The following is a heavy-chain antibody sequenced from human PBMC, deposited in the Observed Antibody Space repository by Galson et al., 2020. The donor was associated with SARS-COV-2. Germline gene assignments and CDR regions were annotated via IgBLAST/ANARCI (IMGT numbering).Heavy chain of an antibody. CDR1: GYTFTSYY. Sequence: ASVKVSCKASGYTFTSYYIHWVRQAPGQGLEWMGIINPSGGSTSYAQKFQGRVTMTRDTSTSTVYMELSSLRSEDTAVYYCARDRSDCSGGSCYYFDYWGQGTLVTVSS. J-gene: IGHJ4*02. V-gene: IGHV1-46*01. CDR2: INPSGGST. D-gene: IGHD2-15*01. CDR3: ARDRSDCSGGSCYYFDY.